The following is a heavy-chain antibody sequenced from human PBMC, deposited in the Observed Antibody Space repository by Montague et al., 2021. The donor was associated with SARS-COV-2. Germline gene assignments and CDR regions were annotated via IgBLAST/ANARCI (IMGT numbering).Heavy chain of an antibody. CDR3: ARISGITSWYFDY. V-gene: IGHV4-59*01. CDR2: IYYNTGNT. Sequence: SETLSLTCSVSGGSISDYYWNWIRQPPGKGLEWIGYIYYNTGNTNYNPSLQSRVTIPVNSSKNQCSVRLSSVTAADTAVYYCARISGITSWYFDYWGQGTLVTVSS. CDR1: GGSISDYY. D-gene: IGHD1-14*01. J-gene: IGHJ4*02.